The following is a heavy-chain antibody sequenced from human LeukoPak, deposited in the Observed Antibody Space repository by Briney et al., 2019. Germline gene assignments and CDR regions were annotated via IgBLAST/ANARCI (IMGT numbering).Heavy chain of an antibody. V-gene: IGHV3-66*01. D-gene: IGHD5/OR15-5a*01. Sequence: GGSLRLSCVASGFTVSSNYMSWVRQAPGKGLEWVSAFYSGGTTYYADSVKGRFTNSTDNSKNTVYLQMNSLTAEDTAVYYCTRASSRSTIFDSWGQGTLVTVSS. CDR1: GFTVSSNY. CDR3: TRASSRSTIFDS. J-gene: IGHJ4*02. CDR2: FYSGGTT.